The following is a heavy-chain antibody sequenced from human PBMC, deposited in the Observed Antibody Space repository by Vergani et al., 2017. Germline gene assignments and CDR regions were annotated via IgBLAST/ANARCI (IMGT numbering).Heavy chain of an antibody. V-gene: IGHV5-51*01. CDR3: ARHTTYTDS. Sequence: EVELVQSGPEMRKPGESLKISCKGSEYSFGNYWIGWVRQMPGKGLEWMGIIYPADSDTRYSPSSQGQVTISADNSISTAFLQWDSLKASDTALYYCARHTTYTDSWGQGTLVTVSS. J-gene: IGHJ4*02. CDR2: IYPADSDT. CDR1: EYSFGNYW. D-gene: IGHD1-1*01.